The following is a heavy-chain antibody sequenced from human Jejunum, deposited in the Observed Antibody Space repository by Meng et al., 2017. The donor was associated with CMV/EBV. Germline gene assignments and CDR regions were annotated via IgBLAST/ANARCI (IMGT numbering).Heavy chain of an antibody. Sequence: MGWVGQAQGKGLEWVSAISGSGGSTYYADSVKGRFTISRDNSKNTLYLQMNSLRAEDTAVYFCAKDSSSDFWSRYYAFYYYGMDVWGQGTTVTVSS. V-gene: IGHV3-23*01. D-gene: IGHD3-3*01. J-gene: IGHJ6*02. CDR2: ISGSGGST. CDR3: AKDSSSDFWSRYYAFYYYGMDV.